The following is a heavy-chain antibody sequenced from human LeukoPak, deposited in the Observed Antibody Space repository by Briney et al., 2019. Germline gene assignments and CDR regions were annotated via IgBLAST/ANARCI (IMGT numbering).Heavy chain of an antibody. J-gene: IGHJ6*02. Sequence: PSETLSLTCSVSGGSMSSYYWSWIRQPPGKGLEWIGYIYYSGSTNYNPSLKSRVTISVDTSKNQFSLKLSSVTAADTAVYYCARAHAITMILSTSLYGMDVWGQGTTVTVSS. D-gene: IGHD3-22*01. V-gene: IGHV4-59*01. CDR1: GGSMSSYY. CDR3: ARAHAITMILSTSLYGMDV. CDR2: IYYSGST.